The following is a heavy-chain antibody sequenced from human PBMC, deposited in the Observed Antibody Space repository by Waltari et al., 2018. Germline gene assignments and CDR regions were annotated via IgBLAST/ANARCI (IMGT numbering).Heavy chain of an antibody. J-gene: IGHJ4*02. D-gene: IGHD6-13*01. Sequence: QVQLVESGGGVVQPGRSLRLSCAASGFTFSSYAMHWVRQAPGKGLEWVAVIAYDGRNKDYAESVKGRFTSSRDNSKNTLYLQMNSLRAEDTAVYYCARESSSWFLFDYWGQGTLVTVSS. CDR3: ARESSSWFLFDY. CDR2: IAYDGRNK. CDR1: GFTFSSYA. V-gene: IGHV3-30*04.